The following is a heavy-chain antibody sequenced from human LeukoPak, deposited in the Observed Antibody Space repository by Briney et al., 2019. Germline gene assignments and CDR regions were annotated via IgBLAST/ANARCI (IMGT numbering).Heavy chain of an antibody. Sequence: GASVKVSCKASGYTFTSYDTNWVRQATGQGLEWMGWMNPNSGNTGYAQKFQGRVTMTRNTSISTAYMELSSLRSEDTAVYYCARGLLAVAGTGVDYWGQGTLVTVSS. J-gene: IGHJ4*02. CDR1: GYTFTSYD. CDR3: ARGLLAVAGTGVDY. CDR2: MNPNSGNT. V-gene: IGHV1-8*01. D-gene: IGHD6-19*01.